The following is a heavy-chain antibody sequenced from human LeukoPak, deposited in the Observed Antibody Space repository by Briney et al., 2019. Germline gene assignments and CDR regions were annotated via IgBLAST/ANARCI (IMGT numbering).Heavy chain of an antibody. V-gene: IGHV3-48*03. CDR3: ARDSYGIDY. J-gene: IGHJ4*02. Sequence: GGSLRLSCAASGFTPSSYEMNWVRQAPGKGLEWVSYITSSGSTIYYADSVKGRFTISRDNAKNSLSLQMDRLRAEDTAVYYCARDSYGIDYWGQGTLVTVSS. CDR1: GFTPSSYE. CDR2: ITSSGSTI. D-gene: IGHD1-26*01.